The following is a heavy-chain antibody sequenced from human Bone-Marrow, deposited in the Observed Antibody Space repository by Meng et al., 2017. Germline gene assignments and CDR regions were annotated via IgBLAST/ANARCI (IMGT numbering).Heavy chain of an antibody. D-gene: IGHD4-17*01. CDR2: MNPNSGNT. Sequence: ASVKVSCKASRGTFSAYAITWVRQATGQGLEWMGWMNPNSGNTGYAQKFQGRVTMTRNTSISTAYMELSSLRSEDTAVYYCARGLLAGEALPWGQGTLVTVSS. V-gene: IGHV1-8*02. CDR1: RGTFSAYA. J-gene: IGHJ5*02. CDR3: ARGLLAGEALP.